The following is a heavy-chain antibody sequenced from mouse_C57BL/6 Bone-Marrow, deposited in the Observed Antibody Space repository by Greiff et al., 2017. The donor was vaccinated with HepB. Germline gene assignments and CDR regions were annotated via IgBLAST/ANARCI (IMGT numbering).Heavy chain of an antibody. Sequence: EVKLMESGPGLVKPSQTVFLTCTVTGISITTGNYRWSWIRQFPGNKLEWIGYIYYSGTITYNPSLTSRTTNTRDTPKNQFFLEMNSLTAEDTATYYCARERGGQLGHFDVWGTGTTVTVSS. J-gene: IGHJ1*03. CDR1: GISITTGNYR. D-gene: IGHD4-1*02. CDR2: IYYSGTI. V-gene: IGHV3-5*01. CDR3: ARERGGQLGHFDV.